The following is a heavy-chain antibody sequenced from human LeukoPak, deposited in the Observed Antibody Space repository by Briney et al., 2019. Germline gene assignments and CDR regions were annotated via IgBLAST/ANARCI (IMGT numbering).Heavy chain of an antibody. D-gene: IGHD6-25*01. CDR3: ATNSAYGSYLDS. Sequence: GGSLRLSCETSGFNFRGYGLHWARQTPGKGLQWLAFMERDGTIKYFSDSVEGRFTISRDNSQNTLVLQLNSLRTEDTAVYYCATNSAYGSYLDSWGQGTLVTVSS. J-gene: IGHJ4*02. CDR2: MERDGTIK. V-gene: IGHV3-30*02. CDR1: GFNFRGYG.